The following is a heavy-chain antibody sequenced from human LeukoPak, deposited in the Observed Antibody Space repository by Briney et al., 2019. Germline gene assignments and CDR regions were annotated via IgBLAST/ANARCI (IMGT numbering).Heavy chain of an antibody. J-gene: IGHJ4*02. CDR2: IRYDGSNK. Sequence: GGSLRLSCAASGFTFSSYGMHWVRQAPGKGLEWVAFIRYDGSNKYYADSVKGRFTISRDNSKNTLYLQMNSLRAEDTAVYYCARDAAPRYYYDSSGYYYKAHDYWGQGTLVTVSS. V-gene: IGHV3-30*02. CDR1: GFTFSSYG. CDR3: ARDAAPRYYYDSSGYYYKAHDY. D-gene: IGHD3-22*01.